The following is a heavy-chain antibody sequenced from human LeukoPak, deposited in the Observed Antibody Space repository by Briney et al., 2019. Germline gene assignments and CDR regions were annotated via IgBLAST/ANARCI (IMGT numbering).Heavy chain of an antibody. D-gene: IGHD3-16*01. V-gene: IGHV3-21*01. CDR2: ISSSSSYV. CDR1: GFTFSSYS. J-gene: IGHJ3*01. Sequence: GGSLRLSCAASGFTFSSYSMNWVRQAPGKGLEWVSSISSSSSYVYYADSVKGRFTISRDNAKNSLYLQMNSLRAEDTAAYYCARDPRGTHGPLWGQGTMVTVSS. CDR3: ARDPRGTHGPL.